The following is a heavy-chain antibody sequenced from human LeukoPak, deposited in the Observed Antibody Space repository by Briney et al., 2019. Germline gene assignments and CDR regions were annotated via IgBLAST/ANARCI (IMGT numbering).Heavy chain of an antibody. CDR1: GGSFSGYY. Sequence: SETLSLTCAVYGGSFSGYYWTWIRQPPGKGLEWVGDIYYSGSTNYNPSLKSRVTISVDTSKNQFSLKLSSVTAADTAVYYCARERGRSYGSVPYYYYYMDVWGKGTTVTVSS. D-gene: IGHD5-18*01. V-gene: IGHV4-59*01. CDR2: IYYSGST. J-gene: IGHJ6*03. CDR3: ARERGRSYGSVPYYYYYMDV.